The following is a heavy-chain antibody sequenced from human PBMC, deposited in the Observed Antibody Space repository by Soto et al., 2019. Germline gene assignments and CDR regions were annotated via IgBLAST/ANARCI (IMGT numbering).Heavy chain of an antibody. J-gene: IGHJ4*02. CDR2: IYHSGST. Sequence: SETLSLTCAVSGGSISSSNWWSWVRRPPGKGLEWIGEIYHSGSTYYNPSLKSRVTISADKSKNQFSLKLSSVTAADTAVYYCARSTYYYDSSGSYYFDYWGQGTLVTVSS. D-gene: IGHD3-22*01. V-gene: IGHV4-4*02. CDR3: ARSTYYYDSSGSYYFDY. CDR1: GGSISSSNW.